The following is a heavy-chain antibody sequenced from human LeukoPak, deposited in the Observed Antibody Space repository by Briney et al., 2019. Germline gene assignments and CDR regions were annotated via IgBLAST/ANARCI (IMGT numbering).Heavy chain of an antibody. D-gene: IGHD2-2*01. CDR1: GYTFSGYY. J-gene: IGHJ4*02. Sequence: EASVKVSCKASGYTFSGYYMHWVRQAPGQGLEWVGWINPNGGGTNYAQKFQARVTMTRDTSITTAYMELSGLKSDDTAMYYCARVPVFCSSTSCLNYFDYWGQGTLVTVSS. V-gene: IGHV1-2*02. CDR2: INPNGGGT. CDR3: ARVPVFCSSTSCLNYFDY.